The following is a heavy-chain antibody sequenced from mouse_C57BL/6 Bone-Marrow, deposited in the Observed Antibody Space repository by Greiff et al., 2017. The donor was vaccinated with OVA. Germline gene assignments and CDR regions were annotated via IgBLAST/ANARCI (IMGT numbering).Heavy chain of an antibody. CDR2: ISGGGGNT. D-gene: IGHD2-3*01. Sequence: DVKLVESGGGLVKPGGSLKLSCAASGFTFSSYSMSWVRQTPEKRLEWVATISGGGGNTYYPDSVKGRFTISRDNANNSLYLQMSSLRSEDTALYYCARRGGYYLYWYFDVWGTGTTVTVSS. CDR3: ARRGGYYLYWYFDV. CDR1: GFTFSSYS. V-gene: IGHV5-9*01. J-gene: IGHJ1*03.